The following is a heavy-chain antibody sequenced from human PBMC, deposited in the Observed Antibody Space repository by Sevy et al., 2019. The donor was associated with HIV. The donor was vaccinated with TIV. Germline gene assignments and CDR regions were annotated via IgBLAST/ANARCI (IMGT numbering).Heavy chain of an antibody. CDR1: GFTVSNNY. CDR3: ARETVDGYNL. D-gene: IGHD5-12*01. CDR2: IYAGGNT. V-gene: IGHV3-53*01. J-gene: IGHJ4*02. Sequence: GGSLRLSCAASGFTVSNNYISWVRQASGKGLEWVSAIYAGGNTYFANSVKGRFTVSRDNSKNTVYLQMNSLRAEDTAMYYCARETVDGYNLWGQGTLVTVSS.